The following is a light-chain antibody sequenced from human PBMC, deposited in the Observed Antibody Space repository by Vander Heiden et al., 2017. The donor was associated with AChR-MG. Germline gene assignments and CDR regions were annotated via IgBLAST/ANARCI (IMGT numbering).Light chain of an antibody. CDR1: QSVSSR. CDR2: KAS. V-gene: IGKV1-5*03. CDR3: QQYRTYSWK. J-gene: IGKJ1*01. Sequence: DIQMTQSPSTLSASVGDRVTITCRASQSVSSRLAWYRQKPGKAPDLLIYKASSLQSGVPSRFSGSGSGTEFTLTISRLQPDDFATYYCQQYRTYSWKFGQGTQVEVK.